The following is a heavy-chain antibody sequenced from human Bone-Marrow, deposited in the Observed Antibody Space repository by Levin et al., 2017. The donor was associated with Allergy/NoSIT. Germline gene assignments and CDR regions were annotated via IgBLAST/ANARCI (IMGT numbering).Heavy chain of an antibody. CDR3: ARDGSHASGWIDL. CDR1: GFMFSSYG. Sequence: QAGGSLRLSCAASGFMFSSYGMHWVRQAPGKGLEWVAVIWNDGSNEFYGDSVKGRFTISRDNSKNTLNLEMNSLGVEDTAVYYCARDGSHASGWIDLWGPGTLVTVSS. CDR2: IWNDGSNE. J-gene: IGHJ4*02. D-gene: IGHD6-19*01. V-gene: IGHV3-33*01.